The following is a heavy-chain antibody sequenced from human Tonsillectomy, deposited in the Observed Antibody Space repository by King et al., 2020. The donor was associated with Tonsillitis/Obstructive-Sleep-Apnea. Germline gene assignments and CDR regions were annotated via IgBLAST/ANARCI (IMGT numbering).Heavy chain of an antibody. D-gene: IGHD2-2*01. J-gene: IGHJ4*02. CDR1: GYSFSNYW. CDR3: ARLAVGDCSSPSCSHFDN. CDR2: IYPRDSDT. Sequence: QLVQSGAEVKKPGDSLKISCKASGYSFSNYWIGWVRQMPGKGLEWMGIIYPRDSDTRYSPSFQGQVTISADKSISTAYLQWSSLKASDTAMYYCARLAVGDCSSPSCSHFDNWGQGTLVAVSS. V-gene: IGHV5-51*03.